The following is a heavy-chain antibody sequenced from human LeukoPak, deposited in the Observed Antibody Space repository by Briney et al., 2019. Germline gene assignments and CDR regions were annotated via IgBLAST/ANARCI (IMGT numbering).Heavy chain of an antibody. CDR2: INHSGST. Sequence: SETLSLTCAVYGGSFSGYYWSWIRQPPGKGLEWIGEINHSGSTNYNPSLKSRVTISVDTSKNQFSLKLSSVTAADTAVYYCASFRITMVRGVIFDAYWGQGTLVTVSS. J-gene: IGHJ4*02. CDR1: GGSFSGYY. V-gene: IGHV4-34*01. D-gene: IGHD3-10*01. CDR3: ASFRITMVRGVIFDAY.